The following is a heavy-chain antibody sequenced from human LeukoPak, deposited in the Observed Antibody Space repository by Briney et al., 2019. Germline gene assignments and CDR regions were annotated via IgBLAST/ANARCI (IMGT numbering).Heavy chain of an antibody. CDR3: AELGITMIGGV. V-gene: IGHV3-48*03. D-gene: IGHD3-10*02. CDR2: ISSSGSAI. J-gene: IGHJ6*04. Sequence: GGSLRLSCAASGFTFSSYEMNWVRQAPGKGLEWVSYISSSGSAIYYADSVKGRFTIPRDNAKNSLYLQMNSLRAEDTAVYYCAELGITMIGGVWGKGTTVTISS. CDR1: GFTFSSYE.